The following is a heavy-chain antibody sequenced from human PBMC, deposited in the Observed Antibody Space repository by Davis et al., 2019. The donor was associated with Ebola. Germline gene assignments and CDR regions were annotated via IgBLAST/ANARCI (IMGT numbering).Heavy chain of an antibody. CDR3: AKAPTGTTGTTWFDY. Sequence: GESLKISCAASGFTFSSYDISWVRQAPGKGLEWVSGISGSGGNTYYADSVKGRFTISRDNSKNTLYLQMNSLRAEDTAVYYCAKAPTGTTGTTWFDYWGQGTLVTVSS. CDR1: GFTFSSYD. D-gene: IGHD1-1*01. CDR2: ISGSGGNT. V-gene: IGHV3-23*01. J-gene: IGHJ4*02.